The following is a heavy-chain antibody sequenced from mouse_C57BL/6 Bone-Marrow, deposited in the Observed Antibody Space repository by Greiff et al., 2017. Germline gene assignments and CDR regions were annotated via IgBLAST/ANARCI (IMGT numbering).Heavy chain of an antibody. J-gene: IGHJ4*01. CDR3: TRGYYGCVYYYAMDY. CDR1: GFTFSSYA. D-gene: IGHD1-1*01. Sequence: EVQRVESGEGLVKPGGSLKLSCAASGFTFSSYAMSWVRQTPEKRLEWVAYISSGGDYIYYADTVKGRFTISRDNARNTLYLQMSSLKSEDTAMYYCTRGYYGCVYYYAMDYWGQGTSVTVSS. V-gene: IGHV5-9-1*02. CDR2: ISSGGDYI.